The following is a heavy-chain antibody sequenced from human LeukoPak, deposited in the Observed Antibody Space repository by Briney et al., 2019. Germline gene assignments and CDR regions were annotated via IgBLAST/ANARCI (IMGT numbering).Heavy chain of an antibody. J-gene: IGHJ4*02. CDR2: ISTSGST. CDR1: GDSISSYS. D-gene: IGHD4-17*01. CDR3: ARQNGDYLWYLDY. Sequence: SGTLSLTCTVSGDSISSYSWTWIRQPAGKGLEWIGRISTSGSTSYNPSLKSRVTMSLDTSKNQFSLRLTSVTAADTAIYYCARQNGDYLWYLDYWGQGTLVTVSS. V-gene: IGHV4-4*07.